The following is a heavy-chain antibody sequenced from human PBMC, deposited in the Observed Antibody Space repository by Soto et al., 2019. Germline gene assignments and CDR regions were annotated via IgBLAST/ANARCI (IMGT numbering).Heavy chain of an antibody. J-gene: IGHJ4*02. CDR2: IKSKTDGGTT. V-gene: IGHV3-15*07. CDR3: TASLFTYYYDSSGYHPTLDY. Sequence: GGSLRLSCAASGFTFSNAWMNWVRQAPGKGLEWVGRIKSKTDGGTTDYAAPVKGRFTISRDDSKNTLYLQMNSLKTEDTAVYYCTASLFTYYYDSSGYHPTLDYWGQGTLVTVSS. D-gene: IGHD3-22*01. CDR1: GFTFSNAW.